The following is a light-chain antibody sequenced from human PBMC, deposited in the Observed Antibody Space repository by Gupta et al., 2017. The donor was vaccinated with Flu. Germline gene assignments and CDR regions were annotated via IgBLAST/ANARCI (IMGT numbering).Light chain of an antibody. J-gene: IGLJ2*01. CDR3: ESYAGNDNVI. CDR1: SSDVGGYTF. V-gene: IGLV2-8*01. Sequence: QSALPQPPSASGSPGQSVAISCTGTSSDVGGYTFVSWYQQHPGKAPKLLIFDVDRRPAGVPGRFSGSKSGNTASLTGSGLQAEDEADYFCESYAGNDNVIFGGGTKLTVL. CDR2: DVD.